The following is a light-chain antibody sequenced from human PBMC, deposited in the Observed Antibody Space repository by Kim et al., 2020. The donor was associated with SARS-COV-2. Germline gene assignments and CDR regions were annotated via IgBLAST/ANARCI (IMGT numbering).Light chain of an antibody. Sequence: EIVLTQSPATLSLSPGERVTLSCRASQSVTRSLAWYQQKPGQAPRLLIYDASTRATGVPPRFSGSGSGTDFTLTISILQPEDFAVYYCQHLGTFGQGTKLEIK. CDR3: QHLGT. CDR2: DAS. CDR1: QSVTRS. J-gene: IGKJ1*01. V-gene: IGKV3-11*01.